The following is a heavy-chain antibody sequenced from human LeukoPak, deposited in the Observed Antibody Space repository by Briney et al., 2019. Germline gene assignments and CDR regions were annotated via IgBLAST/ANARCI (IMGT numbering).Heavy chain of an antibody. V-gene: IGHV4-34*01. D-gene: IGHD3-3*01. CDR1: GGSFSGYY. CDR3: ARHAYYDFWSGSCPAYYYYGMDV. J-gene: IGHJ6*02. CDR2: INHSGST. Sequence: SETLSLTCAVYGGSFSGYYWSWIRQPPGKGLEWIGEINHSGSTNYNPSLKSRVTISVDTSKNQFSLKLSSVTAADTAVYYCARHAYYDFWSGSCPAYYYYGMDVWGQGTTVTVSS.